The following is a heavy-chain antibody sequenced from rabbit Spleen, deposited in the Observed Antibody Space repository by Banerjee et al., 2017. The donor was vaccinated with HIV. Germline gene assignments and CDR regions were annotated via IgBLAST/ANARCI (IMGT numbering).Heavy chain of an antibody. D-gene: IGHD8-1*01. Sequence: QSLEESGGDLVKPGASLTLTCTASGFDLSSYYYMCWVRQAPGKGLEWIACIYISGGSTFYATWAKGRFTISKTSSTTVTLQVTRLTAADTATYFCARDSGSSFSSYGMDLWGPGTLVTVS. CDR2: IYISGGST. V-gene: IGHV1S40*01. CDR3: ARDSGSSFSSYGMDL. J-gene: IGHJ6*01. CDR1: GFDLSSYYY.